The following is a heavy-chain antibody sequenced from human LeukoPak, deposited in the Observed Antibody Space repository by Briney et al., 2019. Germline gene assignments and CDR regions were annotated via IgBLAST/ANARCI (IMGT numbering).Heavy chain of an antibody. CDR3: AHRRGTAYNYYSYYMDV. J-gene: IGHJ6*03. CDR1: VFSLTTSGVG. Sequence: SGPTLVNPPQTLTLTCTFSVFSLTTSGVGVGWIRQPPGKALKWLALIYWNDDKRYSPSLKSSLTITKDTSKNQVVLTITNMDPVDTATYYCAHRRGTAYNYYSYYMDVWGKGTTVSVSS. D-gene: IGHD3/OR15-3a*01. V-gene: IGHV2-5*01. CDR2: IYWNDDK.